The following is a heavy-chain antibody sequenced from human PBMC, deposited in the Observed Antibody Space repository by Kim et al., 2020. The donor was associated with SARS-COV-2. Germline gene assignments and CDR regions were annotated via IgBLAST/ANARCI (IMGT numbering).Heavy chain of an antibody. Sequence: SETLSLTCTVSGGSISSGSYYWSWIRQPAGKGLEWIGRIYTSGSTNYNPSLKSRVTISVDTSKNQFSLKLSSVTAADTAVYYCARDKSPLAMVRGQSGWGMDVWGQGTTVTVSS. CDR1: GGSISSGSYY. V-gene: IGHV4-61*02. J-gene: IGHJ6*02. CDR2: IYTSGST. D-gene: IGHD3-10*01. CDR3: ARDKSPLAMVRGQSGWGMDV.